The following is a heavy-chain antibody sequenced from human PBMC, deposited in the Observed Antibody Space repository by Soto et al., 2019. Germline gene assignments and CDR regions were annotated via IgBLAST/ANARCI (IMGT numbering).Heavy chain of an antibody. J-gene: IGHJ4*02. CDR2: IKGDESTT. CDR3: ARGGYGLWLTDY. Sequence: EVQLVESGGGLVQPGGSLRLSCAASGFTFSKYWIHWVRQAPGKGLVWVSRIKGDESTTNYADSVKGRFTISRDNANDVVFLHMNTMTADDTAVYYCARGGYGLWLTDYWGQGTLVTVSS. CDR1: GFTFSKYW. D-gene: IGHD5-18*01. V-gene: IGHV3-74*01.